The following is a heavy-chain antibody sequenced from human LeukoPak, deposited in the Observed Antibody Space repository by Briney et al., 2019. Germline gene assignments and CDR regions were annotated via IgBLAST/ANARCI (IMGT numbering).Heavy chain of an antibody. D-gene: IGHD3-10*01. J-gene: IGHJ3*02. Sequence: PGGSLRLSCAASGFTVSSNYMSWVRQAPGKGLEWVSVIYSGGSTYYADSVKGRFTISRDNSKNTLYLQMNSLRAEDTAVHYCARLVRASGDALDIWGQGTMVTVSS. CDR2: IYSGGST. CDR3: ARLVRASGDALDI. CDR1: GFTVSSNY. V-gene: IGHV3-66*04.